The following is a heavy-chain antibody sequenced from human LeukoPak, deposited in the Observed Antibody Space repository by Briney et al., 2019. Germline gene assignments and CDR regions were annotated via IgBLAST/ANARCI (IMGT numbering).Heavy chain of an antibody. J-gene: IGHJ4*02. V-gene: IGHV1-2*02. D-gene: IGHD4-17*01. CDR2: INPNSGGT. Sequence: ASVKVSCKASGYTFTGYYMHWVRQAPGQGLEWMGWINPNSGGTNYAQKFQGRVIMTRDTSISTAYMELSRLRSDDTAVYYCARNPDYGDYVWPFDYWGQGTLVTVPS. CDR1: GYTFTGYY. CDR3: ARNPDYGDYVWPFDY.